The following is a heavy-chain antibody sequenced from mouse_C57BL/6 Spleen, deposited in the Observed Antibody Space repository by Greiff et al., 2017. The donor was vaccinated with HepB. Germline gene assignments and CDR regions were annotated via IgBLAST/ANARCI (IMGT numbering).Heavy chain of an antibody. Sequence: QVQLQQSGPELVKPGASVKISCKASGYAFSSSWMNWVKQRPGKGLEWIGRIYPGDGDTNYNGKFKGKATLTADKSSSTAYMQLSSLTSEDSAVYFCARGYYGSYAMDYWGQGTSVTVSS. CDR3: ARGYYGSYAMDY. CDR2: IYPGDGDT. CDR1: GYAFSSSW. V-gene: IGHV1-82*01. D-gene: IGHD1-1*01. J-gene: IGHJ4*01.